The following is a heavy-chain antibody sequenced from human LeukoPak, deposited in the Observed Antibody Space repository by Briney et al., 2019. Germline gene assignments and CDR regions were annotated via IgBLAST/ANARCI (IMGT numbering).Heavy chain of an antibody. CDR3: ASGLRVGSAFDI. CDR1: GYTFTSYA. D-gene: IGHD3-16*01. V-gene: IGHV1-3*01. CDR2: INAGNGNT. J-gene: IGHJ3*02. Sequence: ASVKVSCKASGYTFTSYAMHWVRQAPGQRLEWMGWINAGNGNTKYSQKLQGRVTITRDTSASTAYMELSSLRSEDTAVYYCASGLRVGSAFDIWGQGTMVTVSS.